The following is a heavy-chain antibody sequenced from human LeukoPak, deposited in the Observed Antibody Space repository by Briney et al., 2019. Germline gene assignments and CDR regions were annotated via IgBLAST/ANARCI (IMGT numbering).Heavy chain of an antibody. J-gene: IGHJ1*01. V-gene: IGHV3-74*03. Sequence: GGSLRPSCAASGFTFSGAWMHWVRQAPGKGLVWVPRINNDGTTTMYADSVKGRFTLSRDNAKNTLYLQMNSLRAEDTAVYYCARVSGPGMNEYFHLWGQGTPVTVSS. CDR2: INNDGTTT. D-gene: IGHD3-10*01. CDR3: ARVSGPGMNEYFHL. CDR1: GFTFSGAW.